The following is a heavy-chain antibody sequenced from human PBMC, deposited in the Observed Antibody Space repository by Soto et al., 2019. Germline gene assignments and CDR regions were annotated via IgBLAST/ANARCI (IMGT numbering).Heavy chain of an antibody. D-gene: IGHD2-15*01. CDR2: IDPSDSYT. CDR1: GYSFTSSW. V-gene: IGHV5-10-1*01. Sequence: GESLKISCKGSGYSFTSSWISWVRQMPGKGLEWMGRIDPSDSYTNYSPSFQGHVTISADKSISTAYLQWSSLKASDTAMYYCASFSPCSGGSCYSWYYYGMDVWGQGTTVTVSS. CDR3: ASFSPCSGGSCYSWYYYGMDV. J-gene: IGHJ6*02.